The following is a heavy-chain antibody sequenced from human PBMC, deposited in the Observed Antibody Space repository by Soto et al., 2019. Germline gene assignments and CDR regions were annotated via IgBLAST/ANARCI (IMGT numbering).Heavy chain of an antibody. Sequence: QDQLEQSGVEVKKPGASVKVSCRASAYSFTNYGITWVRQAPGQGFEWMGWISAYNGNTNYAQKFQGRVTMTTDASTSTAYLELRSLRSDDTAVYYCARDRGVAPPVAGNTHYYYYMDVWGKGTTVTVSS. CDR3: ARDRGVAPPVAGNTHYYYYMDV. D-gene: IGHD6-19*01. J-gene: IGHJ6*03. CDR2: ISAYNGNT. CDR1: AYSFTNYG. V-gene: IGHV1-18*01.